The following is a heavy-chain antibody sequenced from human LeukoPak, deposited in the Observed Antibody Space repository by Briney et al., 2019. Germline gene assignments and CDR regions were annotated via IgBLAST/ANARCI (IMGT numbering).Heavy chain of an antibody. CDR2: ISYDGSNK. V-gene: IGHV3-30*18. CDR1: GFTFSSYG. CDR3: AKPNYDFWSGLPDY. J-gene: IGHJ4*02. D-gene: IGHD3-3*01. Sequence: GRSLRLSCAASGFTFSSYGMHWVRQAPGKGLEWVAVISYDGSNKYYADSVKGRFTISRDNSKNTLYLQMNSLRAEDTAVYYRAKPNYDFWSGLPDYWGQGIPVTVSS.